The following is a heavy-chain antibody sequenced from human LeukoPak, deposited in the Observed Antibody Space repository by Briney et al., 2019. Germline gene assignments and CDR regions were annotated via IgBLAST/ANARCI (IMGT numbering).Heavy chain of an antibody. Sequence: GRSLRLSCAASGFTFSSYSMNWVSQAPGKGLEWGSYISSSSSTIYYADSVKGRFTISRDNAKNSLYLQMNSLRDEDTAVYYCARDIAVTAAGVDYWGQGTLVTVSS. V-gene: IGHV3-48*02. CDR3: ARDIAVTAAGVDY. D-gene: IGHD2-21*02. J-gene: IGHJ4*02. CDR2: ISSSSSTI. CDR1: GFTFSSYS.